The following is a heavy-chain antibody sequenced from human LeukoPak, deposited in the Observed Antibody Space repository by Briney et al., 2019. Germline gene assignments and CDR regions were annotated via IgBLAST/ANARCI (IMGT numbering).Heavy chain of an antibody. J-gene: IGHJ6*04. Sequence: SETLSLTCTVSGGSISSYYWSWIRQPPGKGLEWIGYIYYSGSTNYNPSLKSRVTISVDTSKNQFSLKLSSVTAADTAVYYCARYYDFWSGQSTPYYGMDVWGKGTTVTVSS. CDR2: IYYSGST. V-gene: IGHV4-59*01. CDR3: ARYYDFWSGQSTPYYGMDV. D-gene: IGHD3-3*01. CDR1: GGSISSYY.